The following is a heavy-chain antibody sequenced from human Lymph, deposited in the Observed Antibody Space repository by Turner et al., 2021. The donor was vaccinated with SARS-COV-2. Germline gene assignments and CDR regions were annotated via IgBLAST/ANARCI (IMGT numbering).Heavy chain of an antibody. CDR2: IYSGGST. V-gene: IGHV3-53*01. J-gene: IGHJ4*02. CDR1: VFTVSSNY. Sequence: EVQLVDSDGGVIWPGGALRRYCAASVFTVSSNYMTWVGQAPGKGLEWVSVIYSGGSTYYADSVKSRFTISRDNSKNTLYLKMNSLSAEDTAVYYCARVLPFGYYLDYWGQGTLVTVSS. CDR3: ARVLPFGYYLDY. D-gene: IGHD3-10*01.